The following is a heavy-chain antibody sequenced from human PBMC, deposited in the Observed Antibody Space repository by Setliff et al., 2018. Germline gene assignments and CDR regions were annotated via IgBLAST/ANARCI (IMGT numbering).Heavy chain of an antibody. CDR2: INPKTGGT. J-gene: IGHJ3*01. Sequence: GASVKVSCKASGYTFTTYYMHWVRQAPGQGLEWMGWINPKTGGTNLAQKFQGWVSMTRDTSITTAYMELSRLTSDDMAVYFCARSDHLVVDGFDVWGQGTMVTVSS. CDR1: GYTFTTYY. D-gene: IGHD3-16*01. CDR3: ARSDHLVVDGFDV. V-gene: IGHV1-2*04.